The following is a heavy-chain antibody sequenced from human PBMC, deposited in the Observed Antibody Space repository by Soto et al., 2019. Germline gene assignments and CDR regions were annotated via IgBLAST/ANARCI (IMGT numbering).Heavy chain of an antibody. V-gene: IGHV5-51*01. Sequence: LKISCKGSGYDFSRHWIAWVRQKPGKGLEWMGIVYPGDSETRYSPSFQGRVTMSADKSTATAYLQWSSLKASDTAMYYCAKSEVLEIWGQGTMVTVSS. CDR2: VYPGDSET. CDR1: GYDFSRHW. D-gene: IGHD3-10*01. CDR3: AKSEVLEI. J-gene: IGHJ3*02.